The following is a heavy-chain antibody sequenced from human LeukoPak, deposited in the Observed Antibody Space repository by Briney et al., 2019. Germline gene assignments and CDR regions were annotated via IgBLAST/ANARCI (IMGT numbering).Heavy chain of an antibody. Sequence: SETLSLTCAVYGGSFSGYYWSWIRQPPGKGLERIGELNHSGSTNYSPSLKSRVTISVDTSKNQFSLKLSSVTAADTAVYYCAGGRRWSGSYNYWGQGTLVTVSS. D-gene: IGHD3-10*02. J-gene: IGHJ4*02. CDR3: AGGRRWSGSYNY. CDR2: LNHSGST. V-gene: IGHV4-34*01. CDR1: GGSFSGYY.